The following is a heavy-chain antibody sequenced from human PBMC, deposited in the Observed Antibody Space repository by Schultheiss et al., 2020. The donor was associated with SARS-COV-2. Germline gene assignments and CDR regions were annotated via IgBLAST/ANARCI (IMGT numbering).Heavy chain of an antibody. V-gene: IGHV1-69*13. CDR2: IIPIFGTA. Sequence: SVKVSCKASGGTFSSYAISWVRQAPGQGLEWMGGIIPIFGTANYAQKFQGRVTITADESTSTAYMELSSLRAEDTAVYYCAKDSRRGYGKDVWGQGTTVTVSS. D-gene: IGHD3-10*01. CDR3: AKDSRRGYGKDV. CDR1: GGTFSSYA. J-gene: IGHJ6*02.